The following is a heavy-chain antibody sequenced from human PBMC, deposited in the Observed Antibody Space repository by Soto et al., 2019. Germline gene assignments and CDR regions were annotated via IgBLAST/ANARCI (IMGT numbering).Heavy chain of an antibody. J-gene: IGHJ4*02. CDR3: ARGPGSGWYDY. Sequence: PTETLSLTCTVSGGSISSGGYYWSWIRQHPGKGLEWIGYIYYSGSTYYNPSLKSRVTISVDTSKNQFSLKLSSVTAADTAVYYCARGPGSGWYDYWGQGTLVTVSS. CDR2: IYYSGST. V-gene: IGHV4-31*03. CDR1: GGSISSGGYY. D-gene: IGHD6-19*01.